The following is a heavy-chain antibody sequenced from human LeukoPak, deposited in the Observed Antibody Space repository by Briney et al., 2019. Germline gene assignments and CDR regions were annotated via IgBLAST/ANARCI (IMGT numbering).Heavy chain of an antibody. CDR2: INPDSGGT. CDR3: ARDAVDTAMLTFDY. Sequence: EASVKDSCKASGYTFSGYYMHWVRQTPGQGLEWMGWINPDSGGTNYAQKFQGRVTMTRDTSITTAYMELSRLTSDDTAVYYCARDAVDTAMLTFDYWGQGTLVTVSS. V-gene: IGHV1-2*02. J-gene: IGHJ4*02. CDR1: GYTFSGYY. D-gene: IGHD5-18*01.